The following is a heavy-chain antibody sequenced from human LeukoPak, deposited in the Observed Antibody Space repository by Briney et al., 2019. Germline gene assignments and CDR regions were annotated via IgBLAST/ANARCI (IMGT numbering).Heavy chain of an antibody. V-gene: IGHV3-48*03. Sequence: PGGSLRLSCAASGFTFSGYDMNWVRQAPGKGLGWVSYISGSGNTIYYADSVKGRFTISRDNAKNTLYLQMNSLRAEDTAVYYCAKGVGAMVGADQFDYWGQGTLVTVSS. D-gene: IGHD1-26*01. CDR2: ISGSGNTI. CDR3: AKGVGAMVGADQFDY. J-gene: IGHJ4*02. CDR1: GFTFSGYD.